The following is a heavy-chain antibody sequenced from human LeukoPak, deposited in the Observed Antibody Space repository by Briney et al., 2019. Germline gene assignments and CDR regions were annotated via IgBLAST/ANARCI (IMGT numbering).Heavy chain of an antibody. Sequence: GGSLRLSCAASGFTFSSYGMSWVRQAPGKGLEWVSAISGSGGSTYYADSVKGRFTISRDNSKNTLYLQMNSLGAEDTAVYYCAKDVWFGELLNLDYWGQGTLVTVSS. J-gene: IGHJ4*02. V-gene: IGHV3-23*01. CDR3: AKDVWFGELLNLDY. D-gene: IGHD3-10*01. CDR2: ISGSGGST. CDR1: GFTFSSYG.